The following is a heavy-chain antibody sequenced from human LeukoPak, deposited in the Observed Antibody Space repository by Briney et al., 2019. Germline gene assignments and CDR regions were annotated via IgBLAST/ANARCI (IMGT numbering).Heavy chain of an antibody. CDR3: AKDLGYSDDY. Sequence: PGRSLRLSCAASGFTFSSYSIHWVRQAPGKGLEWVAVISYDGSNKYYADSVKGRFTISRDNSRNTLSLQMDSLRAEDTAVYYCAKDLGYSDDYWGQGTLVTVSS. D-gene: IGHD5-18*01. V-gene: IGHV3-30*04. CDR1: GFTFSSYS. CDR2: ISYDGSNK. J-gene: IGHJ4*02.